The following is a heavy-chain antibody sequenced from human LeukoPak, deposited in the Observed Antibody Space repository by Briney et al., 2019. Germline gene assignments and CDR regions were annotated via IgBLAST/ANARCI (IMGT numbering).Heavy chain of an antibody. CDR1: GGSISSGSYY. Sequence: PSETLSLTCIVSGGSISSGSYYWSWFRQPVGQGLEWIGRVFTSGSTDYNPSFKSRVTISVDTSKKQVSLRLSSVTAADTAVYYCARDLPGQYGFDIWGQGKMLTVSS. J-gene: IGHJ3*02. V-gene: IGHV4-61*02. CDR3: ARDLPGQYGFDI. D-gene: IGHD1-14*01. CDR2: VFTSGST.